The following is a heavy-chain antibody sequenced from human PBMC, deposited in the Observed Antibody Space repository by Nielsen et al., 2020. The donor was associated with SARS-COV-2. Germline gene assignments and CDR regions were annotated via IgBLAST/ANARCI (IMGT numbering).Heavy chain of an antibody. CDR1: GFTFSDYS. J-gene: IGHJ4*02. Sequence: GESLKISCTGSGFTFSDYSRNWVRQAPGKGLEWVASISGDSNYIFYSELVKGRFTMSRDNGKNSLYLQMNTLRSEDTALYYCTRGFYSQSDCWGQGTLVTVSS. D-gene: IGHD2-15*01. CDR2: ISGDSNYI. CDR3: TRGFYSQSDC. V-gene: IGHV3-21*01.